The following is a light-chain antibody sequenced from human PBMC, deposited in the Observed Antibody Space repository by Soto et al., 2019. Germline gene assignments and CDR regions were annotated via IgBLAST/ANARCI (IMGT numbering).Light chain of an antibody. V-gene: IGLV1-44*01. CDR2: SNN. CDR1: SSNIGSNT. J-gene: IGLJ1*01. CDR3: AAWDDSLNGFDV. Sequence: QSALTHPPSASGTPGQRVTISCSGSSSNIGSNTVNWYQQLPGTAPKLLIYSNNQRPSGVPDRFSGSKSGTSASLAISGLQSEDEADYYCAAWDDSLNGFDVFGTGTKVTVL.